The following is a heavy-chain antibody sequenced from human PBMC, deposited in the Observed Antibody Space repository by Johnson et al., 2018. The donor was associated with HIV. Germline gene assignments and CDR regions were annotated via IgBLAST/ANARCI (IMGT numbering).Heavy chain of an antibody. D-gene: IGHD1-26*01. CDR2: IYSGGST. Sequence: VQLVESGRGLVQPGGSLRLSCAASGFTVSSNYMTWVRQAPGKGLEWVSVIYSGGSTYYADSVKGRFTISRDNSKNTLYLQMNSLRAEDTAVYYCTTDLEPLNRGSYRFGAFDIWGQGTMVTVSS. CDR3: TTDLEPLNRGSYRFGAFDI. V-gene: IGHV3-66*01. CDR1: GFTVSSNY. J-gene: IGHJ3*02.